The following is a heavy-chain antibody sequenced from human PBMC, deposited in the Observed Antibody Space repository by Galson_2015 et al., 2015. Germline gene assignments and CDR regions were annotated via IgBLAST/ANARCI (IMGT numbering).Heavy chain of an antibody. J-gene: IGHJ4*02. V-gene: IGHV3-23*05. CDR3: ARQGLL. D-gene: IGHD3-3*01. CDR1: GFTFSSYA. Sequence: SLRLSCAASGFTFSSYAMTWVRQAPGKGLEWVSVIYSSGTTYHADSVKGRFTISRDSSKNTVYLQMNSLGAEDTAVYYCARQGLLGGQGTLVTVSS. CDR2: IYSSGTT.